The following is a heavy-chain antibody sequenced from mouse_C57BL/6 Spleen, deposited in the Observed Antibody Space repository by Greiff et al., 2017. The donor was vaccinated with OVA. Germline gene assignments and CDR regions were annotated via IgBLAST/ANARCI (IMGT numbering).Heavy chain of an antibody. CDR2: IDPETGGT. CDR1: GYTFTDYE. J-gene: IGHJ4*01. V-gene: IGHV1-15*01. CDR3: TRREGSNCSMDY. D-gene: IGHD2-5*01. Sequence: QVQLQQSGAELVRPGASVTLSCKASGYTFTDYEMHWVKQTPVHGLEWIGAIDPETGGTAYNQKFKGKAILTADKSSSPAYMELRSLTSEVSAVYYCTRREGSNCSMDYWGQGTSVTVSS.